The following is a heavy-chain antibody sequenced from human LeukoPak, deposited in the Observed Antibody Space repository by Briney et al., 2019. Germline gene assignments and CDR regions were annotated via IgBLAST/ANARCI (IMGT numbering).Heavy chain of an antibody. Sequence: GGTLRLSCAASGFTFSSYAMNWVRQAPEKGLEWVAAISGSGTSTYYADSVKGRFTISRDNSKSTLYLQMNSLRAEDTAVYYCAKPARTDYADYWGQGTLVTVSS. CDR2: ISGSGTST. D-gene: IGHD1-14*01. J-gene: IGHJ4*02. CDR1: GFTFSSYA. V-gene: IGHV3-23*01. CDR3: AKPARTDYADY.